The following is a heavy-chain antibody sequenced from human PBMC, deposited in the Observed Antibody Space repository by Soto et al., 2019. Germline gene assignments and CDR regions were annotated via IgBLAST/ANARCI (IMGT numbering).Heavy chain of an antibody. CDR2: INAGNGNT. CDR3: ARSESIAAAGDFDY. D-gene: IGHD6-13*01. Sequence: ASVKVSCKASGYTFTSYAMHWVRQAPGQRLEWMGWINAGNGNTKYSQKFQGRVTITRDTSASTAYMELSSLRSEDTAVYYCARSESIAAAGDFDYWGQGTLVTVSS. V-gene: IGHV1-3*01. CDR1: GYTFTSYA. J-gene: IGHJ4*02.